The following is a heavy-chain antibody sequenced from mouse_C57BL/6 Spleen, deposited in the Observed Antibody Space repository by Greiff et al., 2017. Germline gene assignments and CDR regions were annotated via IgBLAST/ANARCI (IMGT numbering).Heavy chain of an antibody. D-gene: IGHD1-1*01. CDR3: ARRDYGSSYRYFDV. J-gene: IGHJ1*03. V-gene: IGHV5-6*01. CDR2: ISSGGSYT. Sequence: DVQLQESGGDLVKPGGSLKLSCAASGFTFSSYGMSWVRQTPDKRLEWVATISSGGSYTYYPDSVKGRFTISRDNAKNTLYLQMSSLKSEDTAMYYCARRDYGSSYRYFDVWGTGTTVTVSS. CDR1: GFTFSSYG.